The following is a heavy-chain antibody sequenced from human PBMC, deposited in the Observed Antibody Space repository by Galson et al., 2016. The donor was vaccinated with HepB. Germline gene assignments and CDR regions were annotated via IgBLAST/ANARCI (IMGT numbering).Heavy chain of an antibody. CDR2: ISYDGNNK. J-gene: IGHJ6*04. Sequence: SLRLSCAASRFSFSSYTIHWVRQTPGKGLEWVAVISYDGNNKDYADSVRGRFTISRDNSKNSLYLQVSRLRAEDTAVYYCARDVPGGIQDFGGGHYYYYYGMDVWGKGTTVTVSS. CDR1: RFSFSSYT. V-gene: IGHV3-30-3*01. D-gene: IGHD3-16*01. CDR3: ARDVPGGIQDFGGGHYYYYYGMDV.